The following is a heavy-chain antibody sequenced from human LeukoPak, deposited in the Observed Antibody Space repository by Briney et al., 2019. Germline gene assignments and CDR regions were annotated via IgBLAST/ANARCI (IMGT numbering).Heavy chain of an antibody. J-gene: IGHJ4*02. CDR3: ARQGYAVSHDFLDY. CDR2: IYTTGIA. V-gene: IGHV4-4*07. Sequence: SETLTLTCTASSCTFNSYYWSWVRQPPGKGLEWISRIYTTGIANYNPSLRGRLPLSVDTSKRQFSLYLRSVTAAATAIYFCARQGYAVSHDFLDYWGQGTLVTVSS. D-gene: IGHD3-16*01. CDR1: SCTFNSYY.